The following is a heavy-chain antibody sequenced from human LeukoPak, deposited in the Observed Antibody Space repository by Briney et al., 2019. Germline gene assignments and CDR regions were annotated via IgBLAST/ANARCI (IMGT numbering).Heavy chain of an antibody. CDR2: IYYSGST. J-gene: IGHJ4*02. CDR3: ARDHHGLDY. D-gene: IGHD1-14*01. CDR1: GGSINTYY. Sequence: SETLSLTCTVSGGSINTYYWSWIRQPPGKGLEWIGYIYYSGSTNYNPSLKSRVTISVDTSKNQFSLKLTSVTAADTAVYYCARDHHGLDYWGQGTLVTVSS. V-gene: IGHV4-59*01.